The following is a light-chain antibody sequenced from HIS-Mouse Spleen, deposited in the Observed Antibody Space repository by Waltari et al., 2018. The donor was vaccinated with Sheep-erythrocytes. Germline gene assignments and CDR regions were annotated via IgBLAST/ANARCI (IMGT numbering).Light chain of an antibody. Sequence: QSALTQPRSGSGSPGQAVTIPCTGTSSDVGCYNYVCWYQQPPGKAPKLMIYDVSKRPSGVPDRFSVFKSVNTASLPISALQAEDEAYYYCFSYAGRYNQVVATGTKVIVL. CDR3: FSYAGRYNQV. V-gene: IGLV2-11*01. CDR2: DVS. CDR1: SSDVGCYNY. J-gene: IGLJ1*01.